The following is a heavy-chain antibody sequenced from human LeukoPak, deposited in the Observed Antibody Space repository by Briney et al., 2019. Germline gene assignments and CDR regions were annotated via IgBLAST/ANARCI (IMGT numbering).Heavy chain of an antibody. D-gene: IGHD3-3*01. V-gene: IGHV3-23*01. CDR2: ISGNGVSR. CDR3: AKDNEADLWSGYST. CDR1: GFTFSSYA. J-gene: IGHJ5*02. Sequence: GGSLRLSCAASGFTFSSYAMHWVRQAPGKGLEWVSGISGNGVSRYYADSVKGRFTISRDNSKNTLYLQMNSLRDEDTAIFYCAKDNEADLWSGYSTWGQGTLVTVSS.